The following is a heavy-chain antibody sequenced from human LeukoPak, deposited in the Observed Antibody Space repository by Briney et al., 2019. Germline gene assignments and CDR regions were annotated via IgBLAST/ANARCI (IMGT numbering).Heavy chain of an antibody. CDR2: FYLGGSET. CDR1: GYTFTSSW. V-gene: IGHV5-51*01. D-gene: IGHD1-26*01. Sequence: GGSLKISCKGPGYTFTSSWIAWVRQMPGKSLEGMGIFYLGGSETRYSPSFHGQVTISAEQSISTAYLQWSRLTAPDTAMYYCARQAHYRPRGHDAFDIWGQGTMVTVSS. CDR3: ARQAHYRPRGHDAFDI. J-gene: IGHJ3*02.